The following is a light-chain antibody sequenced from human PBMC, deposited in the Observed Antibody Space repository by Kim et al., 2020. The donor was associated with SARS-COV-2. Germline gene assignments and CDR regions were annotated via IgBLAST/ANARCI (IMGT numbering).Light chain of an antibody. CDR3: CSFTGSRTWV. J-gene: IGLJ3*02. Sequence: GQLVPPSCTGTSSEVGGSKLVSWNQHHPCKAPKLIIYEVTKRPSGVSNRFSGSTSGNTASLTISGLQAEDEGDYYCCSFTGSRTWVFGGGTKLTVL. CDR2: EVT. V-gene: IGLV2-23*02. CDR1: SSEVGGSKL.